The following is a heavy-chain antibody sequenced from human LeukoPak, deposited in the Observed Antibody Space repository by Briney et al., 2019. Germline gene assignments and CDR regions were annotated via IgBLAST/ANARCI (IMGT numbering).Heavy chain of an antibody. J-gene: IGHJ6*03. V-gene: IGHV1-69*05. CDR3: SGVTVTTWVLDGHMDV. Sequence: SVKVSCKASGGTFSNYAISWVRQAPGQGLEWMGRIIPMFGTTNYAQNFQGRVTITTDESTSTAYMEVSSLRIEDTAVYYCSGVTVTTWVLDGHMDVWGKGTTVTVSS. CDR1: GGTFSNYA. D-gene: IGHD4-11*01. CDR2: IIPMFGTT.